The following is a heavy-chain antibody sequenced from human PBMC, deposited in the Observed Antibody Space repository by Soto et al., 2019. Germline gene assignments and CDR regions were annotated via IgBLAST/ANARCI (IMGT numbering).Heavy chain of an antibody. J-gene: IGHJ4*02. Sequence: PSQTRSLTFAISGDSVSSNSDAWNWIRQSPSRVLEWLGRTYYRSKWYNDYAVSVKGRITINPDTSKNQFSLQLNSVTPEDTAMYYCARRGTDTRGRPLDLDYWGQGTLFT. CDR2: TYYRSKWYN. V-gene: IGHV6-1*01. CDR3: ARRGTDTRGRPLDLDY. CDR1: GDSVSSNSDA. D-gene: IGHD3-22*01.